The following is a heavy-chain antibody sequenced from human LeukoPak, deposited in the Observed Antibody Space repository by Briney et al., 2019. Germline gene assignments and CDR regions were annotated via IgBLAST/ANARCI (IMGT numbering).Heavy chain of an antibody. CDR2: ISYDGSHE. J-gene: IGHJ3*02. CDR3: ARGSVVGGRDAFDI. Sequence: GRSLRLSCAASGFTFSSYAIHWVRQAPGKGLEWVAVISYDGSHEYYGDSVKGRFTISRDNFKNTLYLQMNSLRAEDTAVYHCARGSVVGGRDAFDIWGQGTMVTVSS. V-gene: IGHV3-30-3*01. D-gene: IGHD1-26*01. CDR1: GFTFSSYA.